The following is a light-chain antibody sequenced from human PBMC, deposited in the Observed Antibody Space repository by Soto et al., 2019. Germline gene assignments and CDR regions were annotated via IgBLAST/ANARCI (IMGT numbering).Light chain of an antibody. J-gene: IGLJ2*01. CDR2: DVS. V-gene: IGLV2-14*01. Sequence: QSALTQPASVSGSPGQSITISCTGTSSDVGGYNYVSWYQQHPGKAPKLLIYDVSNRPSGVSNRFSGSKSGKTASLTISGLQAEDEADYYCSSYTGSSTLVFGGGTKLTVL. CDR1: SSDVGGYNY. CDR3: SSYTGSSTLV.